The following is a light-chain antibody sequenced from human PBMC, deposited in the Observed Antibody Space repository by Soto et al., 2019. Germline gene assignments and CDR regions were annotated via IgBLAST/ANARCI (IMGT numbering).Light chain of an antibody. CDR1: QGVGTN. CDR2: GES. Sequence: GMTQSPANLSVCPGEGANLXCRASQGVGTNLVWYQQRAGQAPRLLINGESTRATDIQARLSGSGSEREFTLNISSLQSEEFAVYYCKHYSNWPTWTFGQGTKVDIK. CDR3: KHYSNWPTWT. V-gene: IGKV3-15*01. J-gene: IGKJ1*01.